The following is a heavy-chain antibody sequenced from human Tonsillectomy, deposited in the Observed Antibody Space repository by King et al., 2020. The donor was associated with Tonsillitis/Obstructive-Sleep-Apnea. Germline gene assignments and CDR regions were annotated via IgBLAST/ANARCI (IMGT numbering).Heavy chain of an antibody. V-gene: IGHV3-11*05. CDR3: ARDFMVPKPYFDY. J-gene: IGHJ4*02. D-gene: IGHD4/OR15-4a*01. Sequence: VQLVESGGGLVKPGGSLRLSCAASGFTFSDYYMNWIRQAPGKGLEWVSYISSSSSYTNYADSVKGRFTISRDNAKNSLYLQMIGLRAEDTAVYYCARDFMVPKPYFDYWGQGTLVTVAS. CDR1: GFTFSDYY. CDR2: ISSSSSYT.